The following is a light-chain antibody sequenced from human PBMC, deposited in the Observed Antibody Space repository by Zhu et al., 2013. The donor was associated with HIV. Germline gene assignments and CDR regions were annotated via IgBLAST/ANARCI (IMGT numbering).Light chain of an antibody. V-gene: IGKV3-11*01. J-gene: IGKJ5*01. CDR3: QQYGDSLT. CDR1: QSVSSY. CDR2: DAS. Sequence: EIVLTQSPATLSLSPGERATLSCRASQSVSSYLAWYQQKPGQAPRLLIYDASNRATGIPDRFSGSESGTDFTLTISRLEPEDFAVYYCQQYGDSLTFGQGTRLEI.